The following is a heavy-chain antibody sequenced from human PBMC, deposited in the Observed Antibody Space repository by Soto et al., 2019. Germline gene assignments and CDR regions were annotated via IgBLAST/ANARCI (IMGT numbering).Heavy chain of an antibody. CDR1: GGTFSSYA. Sequence: QVQLVQSGAEVKKPGSSVKVSCKASGGTFSSYAISWVRQAPGQGLEWMGGIIPIFGTANYAQKFQGRVTITADKSTSTAYMELSSLRSEDTAVYYCARDRGSCSGGSCYSYYYYGMDVWGQGTTVTVSS. J-gene: IGHJ6*02. CDR3: ARDRGSCSGGSCYSYYYYGMDV. V-gene: IGHV1-69*06. CDR2: IIPIFGTA. D-gene: IGHD2-15*01.